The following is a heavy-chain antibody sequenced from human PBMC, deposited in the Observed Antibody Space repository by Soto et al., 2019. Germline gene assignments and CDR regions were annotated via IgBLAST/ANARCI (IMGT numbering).Heavy chain of an antibody. CDR2: ISRDSSDI. CDR3: ARGHRGLEV. Sequence: QVQLVESGGDLVKPGESLRLSCSASGLTLSDFYMSWVRQAPGKGLEWLSYISRDSSDIYYADSVKGRLTISRDNARNSLYLPMNGLRDDDTAVYYCARGHRGLEVWGQGTTVTVSS. J-gene: IGHJ6*02. V-gene: IGHV3-11*01. CDR1: GLTLSDFY.